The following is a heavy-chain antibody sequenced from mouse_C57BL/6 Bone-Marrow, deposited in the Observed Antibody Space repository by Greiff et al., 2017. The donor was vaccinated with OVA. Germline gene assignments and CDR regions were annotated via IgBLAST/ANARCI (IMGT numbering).Heavy chain of an antibody. CDR2: PYNGGT. J-gene: IGHJ3*01. CDR3: ARWLGFAY. D-gene: IGHD2-2*01. Sequence: PYNGGTSYNQKFKGKATLTVDKSSSTAYMELNSLTSEDSAVYYCARWLGFAYWGQGTLVTVSA. V-gene: IGHV1-19*01.